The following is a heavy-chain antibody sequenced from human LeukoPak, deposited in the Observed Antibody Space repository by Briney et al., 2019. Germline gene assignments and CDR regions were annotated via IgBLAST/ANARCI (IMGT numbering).Heavy chain of an antibody. J-gene: IGHJ4*02. Sequence: ASVKVSCKASGYTFTSYGISWVRQAPGQGLEGMGWISAYNGNTNYAQKLQGRVTMTTDTSTSTAYMELRSLRSDDTAVYYCARVYGAYCGGDCYLDWIFDYWGQGTLVTVSS. V-gene: IGHV1-18*01. CDR2: ISAYNGNT. D-gene: IGHD2-21*02. CDR1: GYTFTSYG. CDR3: ARVYGAYCGGDCYLDWIFDY.